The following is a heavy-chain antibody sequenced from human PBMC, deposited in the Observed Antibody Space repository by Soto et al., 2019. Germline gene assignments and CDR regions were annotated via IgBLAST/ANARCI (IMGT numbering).Heavy chain of an antibody. CDR3: ARGGYYDFLSGYPTNWFDP. D-gene: IGHD3-3*01. V-gene: IGHV1-46*03. CDR1: GYTFTSYY. CDR2: INPSGGST. Sequence: QVQLVQSGAEVKKPGASVKVSCKASGYTFTSYYMHWVRQAPGQGLEWMGIINPSGGSTSYAQKFQGRVTMTSDTSMSTVYMELRSLRSEDTAVYYCARGGYYDFLSGYPTNWFDPWGQGTLVTVSS. J-gene: IGHJ5*02.